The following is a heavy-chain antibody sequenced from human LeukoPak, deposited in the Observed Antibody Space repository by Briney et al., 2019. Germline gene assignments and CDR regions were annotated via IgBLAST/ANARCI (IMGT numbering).Heavy chain of an antibody. CDR1: GGSISTYY. V-gene: IGHV4-4*09. D-gene: IGHD3-10*01. CDR2: IYTSGST. CDR3: ARSRGRKVTPFDY. J-gene: IGHJ4*02. Sequence: SETLSLTCTVSGGSISTYYWSWIRQPPGKGLEWTGYIYTSGSTDYNPSLKSRVTISLDTSNNQFSLNLNSVTAADTAVYYCARSRGRKVTPFDYWGQGILVTVSS.